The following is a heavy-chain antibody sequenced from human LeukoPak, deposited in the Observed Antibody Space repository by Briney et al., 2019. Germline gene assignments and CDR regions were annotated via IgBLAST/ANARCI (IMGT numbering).Heavy chain of an antibody. CDR2: ISYDGSNK. D-gene: IGHD3-10*01. J-gene: IGHJ5*02. Sequence: GGSLRLSCAASGFTFSSYAMHWVRQAPGKGLEWVAVISYDGSNKYYADSVKGRLTISRDNSKNTLYLQMNSLRAEDTAVYYCARTATKWFGEYRVYGPKNWFDPWGQGTLVTVSS. CDR3: ARTATKWFGEYRVYGPKNWFDP. V-gene: IGHV3-30-3*01. CDR1: GFTFSSYA.